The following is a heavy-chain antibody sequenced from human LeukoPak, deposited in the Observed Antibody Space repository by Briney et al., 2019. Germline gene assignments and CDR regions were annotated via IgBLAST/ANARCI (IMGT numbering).Heavy chain of an antibody. CDR3: AAVWSGFIMQGDY. D-gene: IGHD3-3*01. Sequence: GGSLRLSCAASGFTFSSYAMSWVRQAPGKGLEWVSAISGSGGSTYYADSVKGRFTISRDNSKNTLYLQMNSLRAEDTAVYYCAAVWSGFIMQGDYWGQGTLVTVSS. J-gene: IGHJ4*02. CDR1: GFTFSSYA. V-gene: IGHV3-23*01. CDR2: ISGSGGST.